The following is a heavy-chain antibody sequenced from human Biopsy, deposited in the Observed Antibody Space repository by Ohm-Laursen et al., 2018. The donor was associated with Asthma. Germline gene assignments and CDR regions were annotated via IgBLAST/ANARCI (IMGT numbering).Heavy chain of an antibody. J-gene: IGHJ4*02. CDR1: GFSFGSFG. D-gene: IGHD1-26*01. Sequence: SLRLSCSASGFSFGSFGMHWVRQVPGKGPEWVALISFDGRYEYYADSVKGRFTIFRDNSKNTLFLEMNSLRPEDTAVYYCAKELFPGWELRRGPDSWGQGTLVTVSS. CDR2: ISFDGRYE. V-gene: IGHV3-30*18. CDR3: AKELFPGWELRRGPDS.